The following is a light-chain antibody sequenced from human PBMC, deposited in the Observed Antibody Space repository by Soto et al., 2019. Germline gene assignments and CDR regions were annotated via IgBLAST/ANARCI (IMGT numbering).Light chain of an antibody. V-gene: IGKV1-5*01. CDR3: QQYNSYPWT. Sequence: DIQMTQSPSTLSASVGDRVTITCRASQSISSWWAWYQQKPGKAPKLLIYDASSLESVVPSRFSGSGSGTEFTLTISSLQPDDFATYYCQQYNSYPWTFGQGTKVEIK. CDR2: DAS. CDR1: QSISSW. J-gene: IGKJ1*01.